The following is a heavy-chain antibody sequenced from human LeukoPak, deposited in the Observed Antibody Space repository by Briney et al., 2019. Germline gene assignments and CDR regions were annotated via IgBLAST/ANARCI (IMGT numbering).Heavy chain of an antibody. CDR1: GGSISSYY. CDR2: IYYSGST. Sequence: PSETLSLTCTVSGGSISSYYWSWIRQPPGKGLEWIGYIYYSGSTNYNPSLKSRVTISVDTSKNQFSLKLSSVTAGDTAVYYCARGAPPYYVWGSYRYYYGMDVWGQGTTVTVSS. CDR3: ARGAPPYYVWGSYRYYYGMDV. V-gene: IGHV4-59*01. J-gene: IGHJ6*02. D-gene: IGHD3-16*02.